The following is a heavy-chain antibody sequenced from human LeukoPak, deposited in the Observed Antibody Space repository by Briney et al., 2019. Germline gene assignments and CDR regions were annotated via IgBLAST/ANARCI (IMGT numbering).Heavy chain of an antibody. J-gene: IGHJ3*02. CDR3: ARSKWDQTSFDM. CDR2: FDPEDGET. Sequence: ASVKVSCKVSGYTLTELSMHWVRQAPGKGLEWMGGFDPEDGETIYAQKFQGRVTMTEDTSTDTAYMELRSLRSDDTAVYYCARSKWDQTSFDMWGQGTMVTVSS. D-gene: IGHD1-26*01. CDR1: GYTLTELS. V-gene: IGHV1-24*01.